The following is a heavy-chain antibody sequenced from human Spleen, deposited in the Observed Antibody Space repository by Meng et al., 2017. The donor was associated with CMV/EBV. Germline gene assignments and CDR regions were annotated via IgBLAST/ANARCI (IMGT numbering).Heavy chain of an antibody. CDR1: YTFTSYT. J-gene: IGHJ4*02. CDR3: ARSRLFEIWSGFSYYFDY. CDR2: ISPYNGNT. V-gene: IGHV1-18*01. D-gene: IGHD3-3*01. Sequence: YTFTSYTISWVLQAPGQGLEWLGWISPYNGNTNYAQKLQGRVTMTTDTSSTTAYMELRSLRSDDTAVYYCARSRLFEIWSGFSYYFDYWGQGTLVTVSS.